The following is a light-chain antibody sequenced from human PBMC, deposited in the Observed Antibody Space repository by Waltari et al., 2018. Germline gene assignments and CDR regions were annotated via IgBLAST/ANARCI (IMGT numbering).Light chain of an antibody. CDR1: PGISNS. CDR3: QQYYSTPPMYT. V-gene: IGKV1-NL1*01. Sequence: DIQMTQSPSSLSASVGDRVTITCRASPGISNSLAWYQQKPGKAPKLLLYAASRLESGVPSRFSGSGSGTDYTLTISSLQPEDFATYYCQQYYSTPPMYTFGQGTKLEIK. J-gene: IGKJ2*01. CDR2: AAS.